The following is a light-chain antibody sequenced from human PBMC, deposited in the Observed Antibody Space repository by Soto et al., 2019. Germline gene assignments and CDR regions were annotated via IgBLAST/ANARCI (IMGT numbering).Light chain of an antibody. CDR1: QSVSRN. Sequence: IVMTQSPATLSVSPGERATLSCRASQSVSRNLAWYQQKPGQAPRLLIYGASTRATGIPARFSGSGSGTEFTLTIGSLQSEDFAVYYCQQYDNWPITFGQGTRLEI. V-gene: IGKV3-15*01. CDR3: QQYDNWPIT. J-gene: IGKJ5*01. CDR2: GAS.